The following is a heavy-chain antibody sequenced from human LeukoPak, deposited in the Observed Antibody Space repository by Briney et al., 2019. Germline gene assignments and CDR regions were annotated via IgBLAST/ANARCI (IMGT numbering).Heavy chain of an antibody. Sequence: SETLSLTCSVSGGSITSNYWTWIRKSPEKGMEWIGYIDYRWSTNHNPSLKSRVTMSVDTARKRLSLQLSAVTAADTAIYYCAKINGYCSSSSCSNNNWLDPWGQGTLVTVSS. D-gene: IGHD2-2*01. CDR1: GGSITSNY. V-gene: IGHV4-59*08. J-gene: IGHJ5*02. CDR3: AKINGYCSSSSCSNNNWLDP. CDR2: IDYRWST.